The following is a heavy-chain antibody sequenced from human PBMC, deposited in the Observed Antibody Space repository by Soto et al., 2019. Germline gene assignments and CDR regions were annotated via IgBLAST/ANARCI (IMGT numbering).Heavy chain of an antibody. J-gene: IGHJ6*02. CDR2: VYHSGST. V-gene: IGHV4-4*02. Sequence: SETLSLTCAVSGASISSSNWWSWVRQAPGKGLEWIGEVYHSGSTNYNPSLKSRGTMSVDTSKNQFSLKLTSVTAADTAGYYCARMRYDFRSGANYYHGMDVWGQGTTVTVSS. D-gene: IGHD3-3*01. CDR1: GASISSSNW. CDR3: ARMRYDFRSGANYYHGMDV.